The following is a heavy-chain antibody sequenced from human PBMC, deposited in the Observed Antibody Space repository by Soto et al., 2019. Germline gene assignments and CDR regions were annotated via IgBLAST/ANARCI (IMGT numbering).Heavy chain of an antibody. V-gene: IGHV4-34*01. CDR3: ARSTITMVRGVIGY. J-gene: IGHJ4*02. CDR1: GGSFSCYY. D-gene: IGHD3-10*01. CDR2: INHSGST. Sequence: SETLSLTCAVYGGSFSCYYWSWIRQPPGKGLEWIGEINHSGSTNYNPSLKSRVTISVDTSKNQFSLKLSSVTAADTAVYYCARSTITMVRGVIGYWGQGTLVTVSS.